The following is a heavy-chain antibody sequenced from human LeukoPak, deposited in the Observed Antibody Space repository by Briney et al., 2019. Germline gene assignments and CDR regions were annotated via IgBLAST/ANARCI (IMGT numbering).Heavy chain of an antibody. V-gene: IGHV3-64D*09. CDR1: GFTFSSYV. Sequence: GGSLRLSCSASGFTFSSYVMFWVRQAPGKGLEYVSAVSSIGGSTYYADSVKGRFTISRDNSKNTLYLQMISLRPEDTAVYYCVKEGNGAFDIWGQGTMVTVSS. D-gene: IGHD2-8*01. J-gene: IGHJ3*02. CDR3: VKEGNGAFDI. CDR2: VSSIGGST.